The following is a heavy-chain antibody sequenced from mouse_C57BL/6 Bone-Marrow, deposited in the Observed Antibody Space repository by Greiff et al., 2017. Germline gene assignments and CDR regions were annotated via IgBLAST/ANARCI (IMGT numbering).Heavy chain of an antibody. CDR2: INPCSGYT. V-gene: IGHV1-4*01. CDR1: GYTFTSYT. D-gene: IGHD2-12*01. Sequence: VQVVESGAELARPGASVKMSCKASGYTFTSYTMHWVKQRPGQGLEWIGYINPCSGYTKYNQKFKGKATLTADKSSSTDYMQLSSLTSEDSAVYYSARRCIDGSYYMYLAYWGQGTLVTVSA. CDR3: ARRCIDGSYYMYLAY. J-gene: IGHJ3*01.